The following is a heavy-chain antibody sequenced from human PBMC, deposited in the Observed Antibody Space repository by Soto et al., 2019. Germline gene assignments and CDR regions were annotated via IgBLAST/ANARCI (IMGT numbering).Heavy chain of an antibody. CDR1: GDSITSNY. D-gene: IGHD4-17*01. J-gene: IGHJ4*02. Sequence: SETLSLTCTVPGDSITSNYWSWIRQSPGKGLEWMGYVYYSGSTNYNPSLRSRVTISIDTSKNQFSLKLSSVTTADTAVYYCAGFDSGGNSGCDYWGQGTLVTVSS. CDR2: VYYSGST. CDR3: AGFDSGGNSGCDY. V-gene: IGHV4-59*01.